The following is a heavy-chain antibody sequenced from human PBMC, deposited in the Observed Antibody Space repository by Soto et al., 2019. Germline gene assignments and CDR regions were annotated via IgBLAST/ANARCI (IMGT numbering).Heavy chain of an antibody. Sequence: GGSLRLSCAASGFTFSSYWMHWVRQAPGKGLVWVSRINSDGSSTSYADSVKGRFTISRDNAKNTLYLQMNSLRAEDTAVYYCARGTIAARPDYYYYMDVWGKGTTVTVSS. J-gene: IGHJ6*03. CDR1: GFTFSSYW. V-gene: IGHV3-74*01. D-gene: IGHD6-6*01. CDR3: ARGTIAARPDYYYYMDV. CDR2: INSDGSST.